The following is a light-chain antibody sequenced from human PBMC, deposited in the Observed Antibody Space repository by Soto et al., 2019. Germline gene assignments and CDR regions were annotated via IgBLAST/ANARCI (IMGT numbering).Light chain of an antibody. Sequence: DIQMTQSPSTLSAGVGDRVTITCRASQRISTYLNWYQQKPGKAPTLLIYAASSLQSGVPSRFSGGGSGTGFTLTINTLQPEDFATYFCQQCYSSPRTFGQGTKVEIK. CDR1: QRISTY. CDR2: AAS. CDR3: QQCYSSPRT. V-gene: IGKV1-39*01. J-gene: IGKJ1*01.